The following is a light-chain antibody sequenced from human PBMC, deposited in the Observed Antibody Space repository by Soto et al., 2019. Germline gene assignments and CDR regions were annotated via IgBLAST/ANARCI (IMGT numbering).Light chain of an antibody. CDR1: SSDVGGYNY. CDR2: EVS. Sequence: QSALAQPASVSGSPGQSITISCTGTSSDVGGYNYVSWYQQHPGKAPKLMIYEVSNRPSGVSNRFSGSKSGNTASLTISGHQAEDEADYYCSSYTSSSTLYVFGTGTKV. J-gene: IGLJ1*01. V-gene: IGLV2-14*01. CDR3: SSYTSSSTLYV.